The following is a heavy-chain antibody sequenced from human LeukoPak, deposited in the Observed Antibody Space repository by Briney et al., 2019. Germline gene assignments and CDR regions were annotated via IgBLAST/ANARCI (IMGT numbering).Heavy chain of an antibody. D-gene: IGHD6-6*01. Sequence: GGSLRLSCAASGFTFRSHWMNWVRQAPGKGLVWVSRINIGGTITNYADSVKGRFTISRDNAKNTLYLQMNSLRAEDAAVYYCARIRAGSSAIDYWGQGTLVTVSS. CDR2: INIGGTIT. CDR1: GFTFRSHW. CDR3: ARIRAGSSAIDY. J-gene: IGHJ4*02. V-gene: IGHV3-74*01.